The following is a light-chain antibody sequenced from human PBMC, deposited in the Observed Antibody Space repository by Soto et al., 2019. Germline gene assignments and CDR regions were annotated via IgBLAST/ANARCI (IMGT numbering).Light chain of an antibody. V-gene: IGKV3-20*01. CDR2: GAS. J-gene: IGKJ5*01. CDR3: QQYTGPPTT. Sequence: EIVLTQSPATLSLSPGGRATLSCRASQSVSNYLAWYQQKPGQAPRLLIYGASTRAAGIPDRFSGSGPGTDFTLTITRLEPEDSAVYFCQQYTGPPTTFGQGTRLEIK. CDR1: QSVSNY.